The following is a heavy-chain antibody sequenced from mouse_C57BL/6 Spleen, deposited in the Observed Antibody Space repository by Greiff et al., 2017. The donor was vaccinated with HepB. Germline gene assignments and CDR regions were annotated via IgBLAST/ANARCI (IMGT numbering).Heavy chain of an antibody. CDR3: APYYGKSYY. V-gene: IGHV1-82*01. D-gene: IGHD2-10*01. Sequence: VHLVESGPELVKPGASVKISCKASGYAFSSSWMNWVKQRPGKGLEWIGRIYPGDGDTNYNGKFKGKATLTADKSSSTAYMQLSSLTSEDSAVYFCAPYYGKSYYWGQGTTLTVSS. J-gene: IGHJ2*01. CDR1: GYAFSSSW. CDR2: IYPGDGDT.